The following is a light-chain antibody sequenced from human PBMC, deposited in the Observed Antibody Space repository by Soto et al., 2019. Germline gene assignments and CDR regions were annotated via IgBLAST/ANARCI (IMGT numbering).Light chain of an antibody. CDR3: QQFDDYPFT. J-gene: IGKJ3*01. CDR2: DAS. CDR1: QGISSA. V-gene: IGKV1D-13*01. Sequence: AIQLTQSPSSLSASVGDSVTITCRTSQGISSALAWYQQKPGRPPKLLIYDASNLESGVPSRFSGSRSGTEFTLTVSSLQPEDFATYYCQQFDDYPFTFRPGTKVDFK.